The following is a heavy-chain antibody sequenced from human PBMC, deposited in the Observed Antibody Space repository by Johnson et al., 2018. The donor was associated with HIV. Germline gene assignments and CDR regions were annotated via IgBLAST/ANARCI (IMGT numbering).Heavy chain of an antibody. J-gene: IGHJ3*02. D-gene: IGHD3-22*01. CDR1: GITFSSYA. Sequence: QVQLVESGGGVVQPGRSLRLSCAASGITFSSYAMHWVRQAPGKGLEWVAVISYDGSNKYYADSVKGRFTISRDNSKNTLYLQMNSLRAEDTAVYYCARDRPIAPFEIWGQGTMVTVSS. CDR2: ISYDGSNK. CDR3: ARDRPIAPFEI. V-gene: IGHV3-30-3*01.